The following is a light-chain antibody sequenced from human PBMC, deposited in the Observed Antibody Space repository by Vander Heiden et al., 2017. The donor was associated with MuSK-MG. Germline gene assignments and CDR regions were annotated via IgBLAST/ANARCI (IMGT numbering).Light chain of an antibody. J-gene: IGLJ2*01. CDR1: RSNIENNT. V-gene: IGLV1-44*01. Sequence: QSVLTQPPAASGTPGEGVTLSCFGSRSNIENNTVNWYQHLQGTAHKLLIQSNKKRPSGVPDRFSCYNAGNNASPETRAMQSEDEADDYCAGSEDSLKGGLFGGGTKLTVL. CDR2: SNK. CDR3: AGSEDSLKGGL.